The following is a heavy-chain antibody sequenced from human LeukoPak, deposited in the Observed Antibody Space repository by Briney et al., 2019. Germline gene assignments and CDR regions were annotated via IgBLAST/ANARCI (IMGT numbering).Heavy chain of an antibody. Sequence: GGTLRLSCAASGFTFSSYGMSWVRQAPGKGLGWVSAISGSGGSTYYADSVKGRFTISRDNSKNTLYLQMNSLRAEDTAVYYCAKTPRGEYYDILTGYHNYWGQGTLVTVSS. J-gene: IGHJ4*02. D-gene: IGHD3-9*01. CDR1: GFTFSSYG. CDR2: ISGSGGST. CDR3: AKTPRGEYYDILTGYHNY. V-gene: IGHV3-23*01.